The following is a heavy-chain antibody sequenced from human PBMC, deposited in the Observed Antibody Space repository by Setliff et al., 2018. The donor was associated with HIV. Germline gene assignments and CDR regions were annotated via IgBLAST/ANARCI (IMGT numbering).Heavy chain of an antibody. CDR1: GYTFTSYH. D-gene: IGHD5-12*01. CDR2: INPSGGST. CDR3: ARVGERWLQFYYFDN. J-gene: IGHJ4*02. Sequence: ASVKVSCKASGYTFTSYHIHWVRQAPGQGLEWMGVINPSGGSTSYAQKFQGRVTMTRGTSTGTVFMELSGLRFEDTAMYYCARVGERWLQFYYFDNWGQGTLVTVSS. V-gene: IGHV1-46*01.